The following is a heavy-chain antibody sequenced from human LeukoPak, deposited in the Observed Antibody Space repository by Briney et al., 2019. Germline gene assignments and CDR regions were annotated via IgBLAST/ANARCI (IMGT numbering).Heavy chain of an antibody. CDR3: AKGDLPLLYGGAFDS. D-gene: IGHD1-26*01. V-gene: IGHV3-30*18. CDR1: GFTFSRYG. J-gene: IGHJ4*02. Sequence: PGRSLRLSCAASGFTFSRYGMHWVRQTPGKGLEWVAVISYDASNKYYADSVKGRFTISRDNSKNTLSLQMNSLRAEDTALYYCAKGDLPLLYGGAFDSWGQGILVTVSS. CDR2: ISYDASNK.